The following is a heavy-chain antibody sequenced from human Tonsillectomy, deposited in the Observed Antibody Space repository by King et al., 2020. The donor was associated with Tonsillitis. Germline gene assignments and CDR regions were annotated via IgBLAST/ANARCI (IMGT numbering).Heavy chain of an antibody. J-gene: IGHJ4*02. V-gene: IGHV3-30*18. D-gene: IGHD2-21*01. CDR2: ISHAGRNK. Sequence: VQLVVSGGVVVQPGRSLRLSCAASGFTFSSYGLGWVCQAPGTGLEWVAVISHAGRNKYYADYLKDRVTISRDNSKNTLCPQMNSLRAEDTAVYYGAKEWHMVVITARPPFDYWGQGTLVTVSS. CDR3: AKEWHMVVITARPPFDY. CDR1: GFTFSSYG.